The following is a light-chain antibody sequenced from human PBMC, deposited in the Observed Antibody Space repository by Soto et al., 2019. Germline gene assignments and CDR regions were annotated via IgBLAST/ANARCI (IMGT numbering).Light chain of an antibody. CDR1: SSDVGGYNY. CDR3: CSYAGSYTWV. CDR2: DVT. J-gene: IGLJ3*02. Sequence: QSALTQPRSVSASPGQSVAISCTGTSSDVGGYNYVSWYQQHPGKAPKLMIYDVTKRPSGVPDRVSGSKSGNTASLTISGLQAEDEADYYCCSYAGSYTWVFGGGTKLTVL. V-gene: IGLV2-11*01.